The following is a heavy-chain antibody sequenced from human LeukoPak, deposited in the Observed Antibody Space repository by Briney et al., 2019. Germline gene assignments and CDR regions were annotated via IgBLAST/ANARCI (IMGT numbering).Heavy chain of an antibody. V-gene: IGHV4-34*01. J-gene: IGHJ4*02. CDR2: INRSGST. CDR3: ASSGWYSRIDY. Sequence: SETLSLTCAVYGGSFSGYYWSWIRQPPGKGLEWIGEINRSGSTNYNPSLKSRVTISVDTSKNQFSLKLSSVTAADTAVYYCASSGWYSRIDYWGQGTLVTVSS. CDR1: GGSFSGYY. D-gene: IGHD6-19*01.